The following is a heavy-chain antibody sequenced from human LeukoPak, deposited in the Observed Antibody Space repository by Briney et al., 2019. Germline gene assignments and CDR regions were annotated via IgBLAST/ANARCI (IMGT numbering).Heavy chain of an antibody. CDR3: ARKVPNDSSGYYYRGQFDP. Sequence: ASVKVPCKASGYTFTGYYMHWVRQAPGQGLEWMGWINPNSGGTNYAQKFQGRVTMTRDTSISTAYMELSRLRSDDTAVYYCARKVPNDSSGYYYRGQFDPWGQGTLVTVSS. J-gene: IGHJ5*02. CDR2: INPNSGGT. D-gene: IGHD3-22*01. V-gene: IGHV1-2*02. CDR1: GYTFTGYY.